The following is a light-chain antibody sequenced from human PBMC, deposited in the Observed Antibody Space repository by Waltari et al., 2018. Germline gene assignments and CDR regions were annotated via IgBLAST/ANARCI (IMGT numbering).Light chain of an antibody. J-gene: IGLJ1*01. CDR1: SSDIGYYNA. Sequence: QAAPTQPPSVSGSPGQSVTISCTGTSSDIGYYNAVSWYQQHPGKAPKLMCYEVSKRPSGVSDRFSGSKSGNTAFLTISGLQAEDEADYYCSSYAGSNTYIFGAGTRLTVL. V-gene: IGLV2-11*01. CDR3: SSYAGSNTYI. CDR2: EVS.